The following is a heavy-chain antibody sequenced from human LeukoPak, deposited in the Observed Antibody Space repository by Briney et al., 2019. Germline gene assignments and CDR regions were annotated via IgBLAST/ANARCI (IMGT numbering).Heavy chain of an antibody. J-gene: IGHJ6*02. CDR1: GYTFTSYG. D-gene: IGHD3-3*01. CDR3: AREGAPTYDFWSGSYYYGMDV. Sequence: ASVKVSCKASGYTFTSYGISWVRQAPGQGLEWMGWISAYNGNTNYAQKLQGRVTVTTDTSTSTAYMELRSLRSDDTAVYYCAREGAPTYDFWSGSYYYGMDVWGQGTTVTVSS. CDR2: ISAYNGNT. V-gene: IGHV1-18*01.